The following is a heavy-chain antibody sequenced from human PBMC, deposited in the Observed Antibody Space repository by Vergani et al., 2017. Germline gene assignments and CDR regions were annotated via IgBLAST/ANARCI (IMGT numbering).Heavy chain of an antibody. CDR2: IYHSWST. J-gene: IGHJ6*03. Sequence: QVQLQESGPGLVKPSETLSLTCTVSGYSISSGYYWGWIRQPPGKGLEWIGSIYHSWSTYYNPSLTSRVTISVDTSKNQFSLELGSVTAADTAVYYCASLPSLGYYYYYMDVWGKGTTVTVSS. V-gene: IGHV4-38-2*02. CDR3: ASLPSLGYYYYYMDV. CDR1: GYSISSGYY.